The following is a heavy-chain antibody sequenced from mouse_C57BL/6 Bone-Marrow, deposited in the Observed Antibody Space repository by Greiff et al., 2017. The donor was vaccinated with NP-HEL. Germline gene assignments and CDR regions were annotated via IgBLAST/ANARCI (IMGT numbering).Heavy chain of an antibody. Sequence: VQLQQSGAELVRPGTSVKMSCKASGYTFTNYWIGWAKQRPGHGLEWIGDIYPGGGYTNFNEKFKGKATLTADKSSSTAYMQFSSLTSEDSAIYYCARGGSYYGSSYVVYFDYWGQGTTLTVSS. CDR3: ARGGSYYGSSYVVYFDY. D-gene: IGHD1-1*01. V-gene: IGHV1-63*01. J-gene: IGHJ2*01. CDR1: GYTFTNYW. CDR2: IYPGGGYT.